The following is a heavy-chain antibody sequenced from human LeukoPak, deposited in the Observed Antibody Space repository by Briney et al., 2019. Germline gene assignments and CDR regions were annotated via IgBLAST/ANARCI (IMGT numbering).Heavy chain of an antibody. CDR3: AKDRHSSGWCYYGMDV. J-gene: IGHJ6*02. CDR1: GFTFSSYA. V-gene: IGHV3-23*01. D-gene: IGHD6-19*01. CDR2: ISGSGGST. Sequence: GGSLRLSCAASGFTFSSYAMSWVRQAPGKGLEWVSAISGSGGSTYYADSVKGRFTISRDKSKNTLYLQMNSLRAEDTAVYYCAKDRHSSGWCYYGMDVWGQGTTVTVSS.